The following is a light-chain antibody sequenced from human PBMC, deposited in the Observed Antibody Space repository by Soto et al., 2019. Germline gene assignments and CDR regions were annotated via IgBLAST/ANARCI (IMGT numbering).Light chain of an antibody. CDR1: QSVLYSSNNKNY. J-gene: IGKJ2*01. V-gene: IGKV4-1*01. Sequence: EIVMTQSPDSLAVSLGERSTINCRSSQSVLYSSNNKNYLAWYQQKPRQPPELLLTWASTREFGVPERFSGSGSGTDFTLTISNLQAEDVAIYYCQQYDGTPYTFGQGTKLEIK. CDR3: QQYDGTPYT. CDR2: WAS.